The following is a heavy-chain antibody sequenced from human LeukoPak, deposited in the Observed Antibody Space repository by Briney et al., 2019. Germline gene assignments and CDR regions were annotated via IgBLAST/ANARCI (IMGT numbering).Heavy chain of an antibody. V-gene: IGHV1-69*13. CDR3: ARVLAMAKYYYYGMDV. J-gene: IGHJ6*02. CDR1: GGTFSSYA. CDR2: IIPTFGTA. Sequence: SVKVSCKASGGTFSSYAISWVRQAPGQGHEWSGGIIPTFGTANYAQKFQGRVTITADESTSTAYMELSSLRSEDTAVYYCARVLAMAKYYYYGMDVWGQGTTVTVSS. D-gene: IGHD5-18*01.